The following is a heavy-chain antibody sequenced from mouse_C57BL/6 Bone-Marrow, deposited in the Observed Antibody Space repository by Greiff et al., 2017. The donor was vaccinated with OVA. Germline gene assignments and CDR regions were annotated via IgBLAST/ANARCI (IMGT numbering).Heavy chain of an antibody. J-gene: IGHJ1*03. D-gene: IGHD1-1*01. CDR3: ARHHYGRLYWYFDV. Sequence: EVKLQESGGGLVQPGGSLKLSCAASGFTFSDYGMAWVRQAPRKGPEWVAFISNLAYSIYYADTVTGRFTISIENAKNTLYLEMSSLRSEDTAMYYCARHHYGRLYWYFDVWGTETTVTVSS. CDR2: ISNLAYSI. CDR1: GFTFSDYG. V-gene: IGHV5-15*01.